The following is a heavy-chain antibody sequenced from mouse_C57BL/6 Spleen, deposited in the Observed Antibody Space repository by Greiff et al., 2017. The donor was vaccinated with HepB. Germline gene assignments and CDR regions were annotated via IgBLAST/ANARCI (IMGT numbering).Heavy chain of an antibody. CDR2: ISSGSSTI. J-gene: IGHJ2*01. CDR3: GRMGYYDYEGFDD. V-gene: IGHV5-17*01. D-gene: IGHD2-4*01. CDR1: GFTFSDYG. Sequence: EVQGVESGGGLVKPGGSLKLSCAASGFTFSDYGMHWVRQAPEKGLEWVAYISSGSSTIYYADTVKGRFTISRDNASNTLFLQMSSLTSEDAAMYYCGRMGYYDYEGFDDWGQGTTLTVSS.